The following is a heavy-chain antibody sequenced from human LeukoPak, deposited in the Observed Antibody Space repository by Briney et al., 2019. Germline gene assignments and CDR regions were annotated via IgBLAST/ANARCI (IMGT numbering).Heavy chain of an antibody. D-gene: IGHD2-2*01. Sequence: GGSLRLSCAASGFAFSNYAMNWVRQAPGKGLEWVSTISGNGGSTYYADSVKGRFTISRDNSKNTLYLQMNSLRAEDTAVYYCARGACSSTSCYLDYYYYMDVWGKGTTVTVSS. CDR3: ARGACSSTSCYLDYYYYMDV. V-gene: IGHV3-23*01. CDR1: GFAFSNYA. CDR2: ISGNGGST. J-gene: IGHJ6*03.